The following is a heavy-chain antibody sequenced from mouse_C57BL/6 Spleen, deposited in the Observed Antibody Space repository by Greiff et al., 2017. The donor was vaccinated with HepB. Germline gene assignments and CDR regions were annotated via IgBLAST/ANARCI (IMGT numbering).Heavy chain of an antibody. D-gene: IGHD1-1*01. Sequence: QVQLKESGAELVKPGASVKISCKASGNAFSSYWMNWVKQRPGKGLEWIGQSYPGDGDTNYNGKFKGKATLTADKSSSTACMQLSSLTSEDSAVYFCARSCYGSSSFAYWGQGTLVTVSA. J-gene: IGHJ3*01. CDR1: GNAFSSYW. CDR2: SYPGDGDT. CDR3: ARSCYGSSSFAY. V-gene: IGHV1-80*01.